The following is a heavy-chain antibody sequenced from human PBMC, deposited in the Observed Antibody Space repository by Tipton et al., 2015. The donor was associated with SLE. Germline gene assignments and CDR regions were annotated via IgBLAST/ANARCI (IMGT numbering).Heavy chain of an antibody. CDR3: AKDRIVVVPAAMDY. CDR1: GFTFSSYS. D-gene: IGHD2-2*01. J-gene: IGHJ4*02. Sequence: SLRLSCAASGFTFSSYSMNWVRQAPGKGLEWVSSISSSSSYIYYADSVKGRFTISRDNAKNSLYLQMNSLRAEDTAVYYCAKDRIVVVPAAMDYWGQGTLVTVSS. V-gene: IGHV3-21*01. CDR2: ISSSSSYI.